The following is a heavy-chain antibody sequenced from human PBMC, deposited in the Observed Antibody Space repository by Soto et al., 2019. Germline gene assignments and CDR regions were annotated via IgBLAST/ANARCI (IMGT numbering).Heavy chain of an antibody. Sequence: PSETLSLTCAASGYSISSGYYWGWIRQPPGKGLEWIASIYHSGSTYYNPSLKSRVTISVDTSKNQFSLKLSSVTAADTAVYYCARGAATVTPGWFDPWGQGTLVTVSS. V-gene: IGHV4-38-2*01. CDR2: IYHSGST. J-gene: IGHJ5*02. CDR1: GYSISSGYY. CDR3: ARGAATVTPGWFDP. D-gene: IGHD4-17*01.